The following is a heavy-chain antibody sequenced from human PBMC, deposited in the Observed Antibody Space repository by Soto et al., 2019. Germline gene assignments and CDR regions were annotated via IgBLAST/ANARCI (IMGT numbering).Heavy chain of an antibody. CDR2: IYYSGST. J-gene: IGHJ5*02. Sequence: QVQLQESGPGLVKPSQTLSLTCTVSGGSISSGDYYWSWIRQPPGKGLEWIGYIYYSGSTYYNPSLKSRVTISVDTSKNQFALKLSSVTAADTAVYYCARDSDNWNAPRGWFDPWGQGTLVTVSS. CDR3: ARDSDNWNAPRGWFDP. V-gene: IGHV4-30-4*01. D-gene: IGHD1-20*01. CDR1: GGSISSGDYY.